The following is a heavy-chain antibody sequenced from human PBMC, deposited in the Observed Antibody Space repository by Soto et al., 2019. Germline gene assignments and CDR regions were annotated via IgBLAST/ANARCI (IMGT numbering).Heavy chain of an antibody. V-gene: IGHV3-33*01. CDR2: IWYDGSNE. D-gene: IGHD5-18*01. Sequence: GGSLRLSCAASGFTFSSYGMHWVRQAPGKGLEWVAVIWYDGSNENYADSVKGRFTISRDNSENTLYLQMHSLRAEDTAVYYCASAPGTAMAYFHYWGKGTLVTVSS. CDR3: ASAPGTAMAYFHY. CDR1: GFTFSSYG. J-gene: IGHJ4*02.